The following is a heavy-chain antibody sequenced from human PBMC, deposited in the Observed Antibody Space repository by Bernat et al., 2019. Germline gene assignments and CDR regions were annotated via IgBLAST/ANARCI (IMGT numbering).Heavy chain of an antibody. J-gene: IGHJ4*02. D-gene: IGHD6-13*01. CDR3: APLTGIAAAYN. CDR1: GFTFSSYG. Sequence: QVQLVESGGGVVQPGRSLRLSCAASGFTFSSYGMHWVRQAPGKGLEWVAVISYDGSNKYYADSVKGRFTISRDNSKNTLYLQMNSLRAEDTAVYYCAPLTGIAAAYNGGQGTLVTVSS. V-gene: IGHV3-30*03. CDR2: ISYDGSNK.